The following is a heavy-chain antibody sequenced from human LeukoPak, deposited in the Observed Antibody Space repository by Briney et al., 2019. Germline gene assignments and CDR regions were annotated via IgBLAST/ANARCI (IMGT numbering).Heavy chain of an antibody. D-gene: IGHD3-22*01. CDR1: GFAFSTYY. CDR3: ARGDSSGHHDF. CDR2: ISPDGSNK. V-gene: IGHV3-30*01. J-gene: IGHJ4*02. Sequence: GGSLRLSCAASGFAFSTYYIHWVRQAPGKGLGWLAVISPDGSNKYFADSVNGRFTISRDNSKNTIFLQMNSLRVEDTSIYYCARGDSSGHHDFWGQGALVTVS.